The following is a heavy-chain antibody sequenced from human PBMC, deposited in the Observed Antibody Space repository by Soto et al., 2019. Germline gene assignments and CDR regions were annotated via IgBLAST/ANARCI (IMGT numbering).Heavy chain of an antibody. J-gene: IGHJ4*02. CDR1: GSTFDDYA. D-gene: IGHD2-2*01. V-gene: IGHV3-9*01. Sequence: GGSLRLSCAASGSTFDDYAMHWVRQAPGKGLEWVSGISWNSGSIGYADSVKGRFTISRDNAKNSLYLQMNSLRAEDTALYYCAKDRYCSSTSCYSFDYWGQGTLVTVSS. CDR3: AKDRYCSSTSCYSFDY. CDR2: ISWNSGSI.